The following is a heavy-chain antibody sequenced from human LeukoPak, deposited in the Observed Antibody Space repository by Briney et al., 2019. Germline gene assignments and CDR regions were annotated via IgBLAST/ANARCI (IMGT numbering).Heavy chain of an antibody. J-gene: IGHJ4*02. CDR2: ISGSGGST. V-gene: IGHV3-23*01. CDR1: GFTFSSYA. Sequence: PGGSLRLSCAASGFTFSSYAMSWVRQAPGKGLEWVSAISGSGGSTYYADSVKGRFTISRDNSKNTLYLQMNSLRAEGTAVYYCAKDGSGYDSFDYWGQGTLVTVSS. CDR3: AKDGSGYDSFDY. D-gene: IGHD5-12*01.